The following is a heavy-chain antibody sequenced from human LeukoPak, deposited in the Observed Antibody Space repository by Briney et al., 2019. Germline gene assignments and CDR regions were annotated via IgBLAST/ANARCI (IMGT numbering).Heavy chain of an antibody. CDR2: IYHSGST. J-gene: IGHJ5*02. CDR1: GVSISSGGHY. D-gene: IGHD4-11*01. V-gene: IGHV4-30-2*01. Sequence: PSETLSLTCTVSGVSISSGGHYWSWIRQPPGKGLEWIGYIYHSGSTYYNPSLKSRVTISVDRSKNQFSLKLSSVTAADTAVYYCARSYRNYVSHFDPWGQGTLVTVSS. CDR3: ARSYRNYVSHFDP.